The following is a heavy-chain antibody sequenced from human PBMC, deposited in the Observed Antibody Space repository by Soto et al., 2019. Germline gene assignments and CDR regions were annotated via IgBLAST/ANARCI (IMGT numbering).Heavy chain of an antibody. CDR3: AKDKGVRSFDY. CDR1: GFSFSSSS. V-gene: IGHV3-48*02. Sequence: EVQLVESGRGLEQPGGSLRLSCAASGFSFSSSSMNWVRQAPGKGLEWISYIGHRSGATYYADSVRGRFSISRDNAKSSVYLQMNSLKDEDTAVYYCAKDKGVRSFDYWGQGTLVTVSS. D-gene: IGHD3-16*01. CDR2: IGHRSGAT. J-gene: IGHJ4*02.